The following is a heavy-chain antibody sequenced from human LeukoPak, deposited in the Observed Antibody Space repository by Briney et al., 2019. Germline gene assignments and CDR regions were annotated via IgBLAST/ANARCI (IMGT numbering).Heavy chain of an antibody. Sequence: PSETLSLTCTVSGGSISSYYWSWTRQPPGKGLEWIGYIYYSGSTNYNPSLKSRVTISVDTSKNQFCLKLSSVTAADTAVYYCAREGRLLWFGESTADAFDIWGQGTMVTVSS. CDR1: GGSISSYY. CDR2: IYYSGST. J-gene: IGHJ3*02. V-gene: IGHV4-59*01. CDR3: AREGRLLWFGESTADAFDI. D-gene: IGHD3-10*01.